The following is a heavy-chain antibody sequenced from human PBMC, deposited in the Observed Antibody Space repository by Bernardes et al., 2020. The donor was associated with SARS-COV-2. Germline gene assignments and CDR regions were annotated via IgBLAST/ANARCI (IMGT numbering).Heavy chain of an antibody. CDR3: AKDKQSFMGSSSWSDYYGMDV. V-gene: IGHV3-9*01. CDR2: ISWNSGSI. Sequence: GGSLRLSCAASGFTFDDYAMHWVRQAPGKGLEWVSGISWNSGSIGYADSVKGRFTISRDNAKNSLYLQMNSLRAEDTALYYCAKDKQSFMGSSSWSDYYGMDVWGQGTTVTVSS. D-gene: IGHD6-13*01. CDR1: GFTFDDYA. J-gene: IGHJ6*02.